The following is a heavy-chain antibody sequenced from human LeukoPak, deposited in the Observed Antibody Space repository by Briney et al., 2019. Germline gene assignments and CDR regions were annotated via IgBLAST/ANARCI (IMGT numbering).Heavy chain of an antibody. CDR1: GGPFSGYH. D-gene: IGHD3-16*02. Sequence: PSETLSLTCAVYGGPFSGYHWSWIRQPPGKGLEWIGEINHSGSTNYNPSLKSRVTISVDTSKNQFSLKLSSVTAADTAVYYCAREGYDYVWGSYRYTGYMDVWGKGTTVTVSS. V-gene: IGHV4-34*01. CDR2: INHSGST. J-gene: IGHJ6*03. CDR3: AREGYDYVWGSYRYTGYMDV.